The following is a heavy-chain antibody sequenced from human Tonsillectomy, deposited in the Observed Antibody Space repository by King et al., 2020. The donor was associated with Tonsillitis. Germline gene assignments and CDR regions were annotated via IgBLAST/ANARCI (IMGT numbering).Heavy chain of an antibody. CDR2: IYPGDSDT. Sequence: ELQLVQSGAELKKPGESLRISCKGFGFSFTDYWIAWVRQMPGKGLEWMGIIYPGDSDTKYSPSFQGQVTISADKSINTAYLQWSSLKASDTAIYYCARRGDYTDYWGQGTLVTVSS. CDR1: GFSFTDYW. J-gene: IGHJ4*02. CDR3: ARRGDYTDY. D-gene: IGHD4-17*01. V-gene: IGHV5-51*01.